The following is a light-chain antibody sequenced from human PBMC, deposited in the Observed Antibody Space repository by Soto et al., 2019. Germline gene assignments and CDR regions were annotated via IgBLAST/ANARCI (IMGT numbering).Light chain of an antibody. J-gene: IGLJ1*01. Sequence: QSVLTQPPSVSGAPGQRITISCTGSSSKIGAGYDVHWYQQLPGTAPKLLIYGNNNRPSGVPDRFSGSKSGTSPSLAITGLQAEDEADYYCQSYDISLSTWVFGSGTKVTVL. V-gene: IGLV1-40*01. CDR2: GNN. CDR1: SSKIGAGYD. CDR3: QSYDISLSTWV.